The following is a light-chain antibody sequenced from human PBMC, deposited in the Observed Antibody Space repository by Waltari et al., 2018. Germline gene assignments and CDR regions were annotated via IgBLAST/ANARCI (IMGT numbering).Light chain of an antibody. CDR3: CSYVGLGTYV. J-gene: IGLJ1*01. CDR2: EVT. CDR1: SRDVGNYKL. V-gene: IGLV2-23*02. Sequence: QSGPAQPASASGSPGQSITITCTGTSRDVGNYKLVPWYQQRPGKAPRLLIYEVTKRAPGTSDCFSASKSGNTASLSISGLQAQEDEADYYCCSYVGLGTYVFGTGTKVTV.